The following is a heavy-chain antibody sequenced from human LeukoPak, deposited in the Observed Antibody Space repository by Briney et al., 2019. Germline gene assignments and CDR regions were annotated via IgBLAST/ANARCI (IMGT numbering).Heavy chain of an antibody. J-gene: IGHJ5*02. CDR1: GYSFTSYW. CDR3: ARRNYNILTGYYNGWFDP. CDR2: IYPGDSDT. V-gene: IGHV5-51*01. Sequence: PGESLKISCKGSGYSFTSYWIAWVRPMPGKGLEWMGIIYPGDSDTRYSPSFQGQVTISADKSINTAYLQWSSLKASDTAMYYCARRNYNILTGYYNGWFDPWGQGTLVTVSS. D-gene: IGHD3-9*01.